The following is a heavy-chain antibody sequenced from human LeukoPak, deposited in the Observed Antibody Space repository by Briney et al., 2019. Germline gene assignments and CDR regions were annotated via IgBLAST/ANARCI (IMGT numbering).Heavy chain of an antibody. CDR2: INPNSGGT. D-gene: IGHD3-10*01. Sequence: ASVKVSCKASGYTFTSYYMHWVRQAPGQGLEWMGWINPNSGGTNYAQKFQGRVTMTRDTSTSTVYMELSSLRSEDTAVYYCARGVRGVPIDYWGQGTLVTVSS. CDR1: GYTFTSYY. CDR3: ARGVRGVPIDY. J-gene: IGHJ4*02. V-gene: IGHV1-2*02.